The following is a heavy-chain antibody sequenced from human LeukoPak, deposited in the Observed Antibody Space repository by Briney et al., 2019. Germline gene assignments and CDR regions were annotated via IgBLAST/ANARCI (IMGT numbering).Heavy chain of an antibody. V-gene: IGHV1-8*01. CDR2: MNPNSGNT. D-gene: IGHD3-10*01. Sequence: ASVKVSCKASGYTFTGYDINWVRQATGQGLEWMGWMNPNSGNTGYAQKFQGRVTMTRNTSISTAYMELSSLRSEDTAVYYCARGTGPRFKSWFDPWGQGTLVTVSS. CDR3: ARGTGPRFKSWFDP. CDR1: GYTFTGYD. J-gene: IGHJ5*02.